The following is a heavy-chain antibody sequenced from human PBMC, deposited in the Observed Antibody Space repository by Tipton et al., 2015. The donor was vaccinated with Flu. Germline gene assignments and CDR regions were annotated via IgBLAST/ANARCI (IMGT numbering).Heavy chain of an antibody. CDR2: IDSGGSDT. D-gene: IGHD2-15*01. J-gene: IGHJ4*02. V-gene: IGHV3-74*01. CDR3: AKYCGASSCYAGFDY. Sequence: SLRLSCVAPGFTFSNYWMHWVRQAPGKGLVWVSRIDSGGSDTGYADSVEGRFTMSRDNSKNTLYLQMNYLRAEDTALYSCAKYCGASSCYAGFDYWGQGTLVTVSS. CDR1: GFTFSNYW.